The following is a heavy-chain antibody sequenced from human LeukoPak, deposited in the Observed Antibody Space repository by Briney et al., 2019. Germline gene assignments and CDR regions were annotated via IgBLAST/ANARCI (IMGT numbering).Heavy chain of an antibody. CDR1: GFTFDDYG. CDR2: ISGSGTTI. D-gene: IGHD2-21*02. J-gene: IGHJ4*02. V-gene: IGHV3-48*03. CDR3: ARDRSSVTAWVDY. Sequence: GGSLRLSCAASGFTFDDYGMSWVRQAPGKGLEWVSYISGSGTTIYYADSVKGRFTISRDNAKNSLYLQMNSLRAEDTAVYFCARDRSSVTAWVDYWGQGTLVTVSS.